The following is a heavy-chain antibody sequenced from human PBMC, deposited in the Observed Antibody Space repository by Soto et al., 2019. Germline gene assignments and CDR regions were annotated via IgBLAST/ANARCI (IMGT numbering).Heavy chain of an antibody. J-gene: IGHJ2*01. V-gene: IGHV4-39*01. CDR2: IYYSGST. D-gene: IGHD3-22*01. CDR1: GGSISSSSYY. Sequence: QLQLQESGPGLVKPSETLSLTCTVSGGSISSSSYYWGWIRQPPGKGLEWIGSIYYSGSTYYNPSLKSRVTISVDTSMNQFALKLSSVTAADTAVYYCARRQHDSSGYYYGGWYFDLWGRGPLVTVSS. CDR3: ARRQHDSSGYYYGGWYFDL.